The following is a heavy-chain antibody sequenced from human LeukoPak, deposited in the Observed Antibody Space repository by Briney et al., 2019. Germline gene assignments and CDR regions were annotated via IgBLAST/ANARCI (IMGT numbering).Heavy chain of an antibody. CDR2: INYRGRT. J-gene: IGHJ4*02. Sequence: SETLSLTCTISGGSISSYYWSWIRQAPGKGLEWIGYINYRGRTNYNPSLKSRVTISIDTSKNQFSLKLSSVTAADTAVYYCAASGYSAYRGVYWGQGTLVTVSA. CDR3: AASGYSAYRGVY. D-gene: IGHD5-12*01. CDR1: GGSISSYY. V-gene: IGHV4-59*01.